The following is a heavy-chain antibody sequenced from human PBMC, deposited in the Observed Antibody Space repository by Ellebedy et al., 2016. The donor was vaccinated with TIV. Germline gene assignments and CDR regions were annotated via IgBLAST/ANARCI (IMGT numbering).Heavy chain of an antibody. CDR3: ARVNIVATIISYYGMDV. J-gene: IGHJ6*02. Sequence: SVKVSCXASGGTFSSYAISWVRQAPGQGLEWMGGIIPIFGTANYAQKFQGRVTITADESTSTAYMELSSLRSEDTAVYYCARVNIVATIISYYGMDVWGQGTTVTVSS. D-gene: IGHD5-12*01. CDR2: IIPIFGTA. CDR1: GGTFSSYA. V-gene: IGHV1-69*13.